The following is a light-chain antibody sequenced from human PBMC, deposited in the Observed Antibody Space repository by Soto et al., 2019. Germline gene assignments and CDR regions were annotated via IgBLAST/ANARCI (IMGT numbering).Light chain of an antibody. J-gene: IGKJ1*01. CDR3: QQYGSSPRT. CDR1: QSVRSSH. V-gene: IGKV3-20*01. CDR2: GAS. Sequence: EIVLTQSPGTLSLSRGERATLSCSASQSVRSSHLAWYQQKPGQAPRLLIYGASSRATGIPDRFSGSGSGADFTLTISRLEPDDFATYYCQQYGSSPRTFGQGTKVDI.